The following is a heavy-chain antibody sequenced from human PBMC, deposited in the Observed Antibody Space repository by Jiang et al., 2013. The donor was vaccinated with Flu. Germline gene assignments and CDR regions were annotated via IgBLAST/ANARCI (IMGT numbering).Heavy chain of an antibody. CDR2: IIPIFGTA. D-gene: IGHD3-10*01. Sequence: IIPIFGTANYAQKFQGRVTITADESTSTAYMELSSLRSEDTAVYYCASRESRYYYYGMDVWGQGTTVTVSS. V-gene: IGHV1-69*01. J-gene: IGHJ6*02. CDR3: ASRESRYYYYGMDV.